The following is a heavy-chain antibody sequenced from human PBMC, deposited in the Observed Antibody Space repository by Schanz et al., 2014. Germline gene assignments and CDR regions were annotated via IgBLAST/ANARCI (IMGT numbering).Heavy chain of an antibody. CDR2: IFYSGST. Sequence: QLQLQESGPGLVKPSETLSLTCTVSGGSIRISGYYWGWIRQPPGKGLESVGTIFYSGSTHYNPSLQSRVPVSVDTSKNQFSLKMTSVTAADTAFYFCARVSRGGVFDFWGPGILVTVSS. CDR1: GGSIRISGYY. D-gene: IGHD3-3*01. J-gene: IGHJ4*02. V-gene: IGHV4-39*07. CDR3: ARVSRGGVFDF.